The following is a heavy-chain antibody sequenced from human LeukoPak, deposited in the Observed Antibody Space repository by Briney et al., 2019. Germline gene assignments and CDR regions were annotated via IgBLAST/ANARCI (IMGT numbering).Heavy chain of an antibody. CDR1: GFTFSSYG. Sequence: GGSLRLSSAASGFTFSSYGMHWVRQAPGKGLEWVAFIRYDGSNKYYADSVKGRFTISRDNSKNTLYLQMNSLRAEDAAVYYCANMLSTSRLSWGQGTLVTVSS. V-gene: IGHV3-30*02. CDR3: ANMLSTSRLS. CDR2: IRYDGSNK. J-gene: IGHJ4*02. D-gene: IGHD5/OR15-5a*01.